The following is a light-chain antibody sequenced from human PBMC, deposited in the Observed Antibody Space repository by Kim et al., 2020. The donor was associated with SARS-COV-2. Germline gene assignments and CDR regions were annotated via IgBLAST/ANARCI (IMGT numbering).Light chain of an antibody. CDR1: KIGDLN. J-gene: IGLJ3*02. V-gene: IGLV3-21*04. CDR3: QVWDGSSDHWV. CDR2: DYS. Sequence: SYELTQPPSVSLAPGETASITCGGDKIGDLNLHWYQQRSGQAPVLVISDYSDRPSGIPERFSGSNSGNTATLTINRVEAVDEADYYCQVWDGSSDHWVFGGGTQLTVL.